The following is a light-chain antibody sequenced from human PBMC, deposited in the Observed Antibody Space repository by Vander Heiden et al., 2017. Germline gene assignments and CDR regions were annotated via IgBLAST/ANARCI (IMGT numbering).Light chain of an antibody. J-gene: IGLJ2*01. CDR2: DDS. CDR1: NIGSKS. Sequence: SYVLTQPTSVSVAPGQTARLTCGGNNIGSKSVNWYQQKPGQAPVLVVYDDSDRPSGIPERFSGSNSGNTATLTISRVEAGDEADYYCQVWDSSSDHVVFGGGTKVTVL. V-gene: IGLV3-21*02. CDR3: QVWDSSSDHVV.